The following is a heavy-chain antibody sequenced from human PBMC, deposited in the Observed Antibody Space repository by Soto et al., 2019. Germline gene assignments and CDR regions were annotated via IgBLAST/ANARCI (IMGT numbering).Heavy chain of an antibody. V-gene: IGHV3-11*06. J-gene: IGHJ4*02. CDR1: RFPFSDHY. CDR2: SSNSGSFT. D-gene: IGHD1-1*01. CDR3: VRSGDNYNLLDY. Sequence: GSLGLSCAASRFPFSDHYMSCIRQAPGKGLEWIGYSSNSGSFTRYADSVKGRFSISRDNAKNSLYLQMNSLRGDDTAIYYCVRSGDNYNLLDYWGQGTPVTVSS.